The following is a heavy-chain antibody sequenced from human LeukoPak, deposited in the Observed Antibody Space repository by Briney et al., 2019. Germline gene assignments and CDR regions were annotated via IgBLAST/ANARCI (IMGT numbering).Heavy chain of an antibody. CDR1: GGSISSYY. J-gene: IGHJ5*02. CDR3: ARFDVVVPAAIGWFDP. CDR2: IYTSGST. V-gene: IGHV4-4*07. Sequence: SETLPLTCTVSGGSISSYYWSWIRQPAGKGLEWIGRIYTSGSTNYNPSLKSRVTMSVDTSKNQFSLKLSSVTAADTAVYYCARFDVVVPAAIGWFDPWGQGTLVTVSS. D-gene: IGHD2-2*02.